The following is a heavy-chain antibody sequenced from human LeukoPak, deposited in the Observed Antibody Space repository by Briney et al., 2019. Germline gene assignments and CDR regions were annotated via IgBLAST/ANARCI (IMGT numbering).Heavy chain of an antibody. CDR2: ISSSSSYI. CDR1: GFTFSSYS. V-gene: IGHV3-21*01. D-gene: IGHD6-13*01. CDR3: ARDQGIAAARGPLDAFDI. J-gene: IGHJ3*02. Sequence: PGGSLRLSCAASGFTFSSYSMNWVRQAPGKGLEWVSSISSSSSYIYYADSVKGRFTISRDNAKNSLYLQMNSLRAEDTAVYYRARDQGIAAARGPLDAFDIWGQGTMVTVSS.